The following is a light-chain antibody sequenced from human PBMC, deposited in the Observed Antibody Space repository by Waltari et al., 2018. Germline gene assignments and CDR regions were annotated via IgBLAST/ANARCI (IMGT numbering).Light chain of an antibody. V-gene: IGKV3-11*01. CDR2: DAS. Sequence: SCRASQCVRSYLALPQQKAGQAPRLPIYDASNRATGITASFSGGGSGTDFTLPTSSLETEHFAVYYCQQRRDLLLPFGGGTKVEIK. CDR1: QCVRSY. J-gene: IGKJ4*01. CDR3: QQRRDLLLP.